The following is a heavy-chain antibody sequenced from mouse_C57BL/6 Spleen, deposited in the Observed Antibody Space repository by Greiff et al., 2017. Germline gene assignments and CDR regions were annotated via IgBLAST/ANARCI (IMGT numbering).Heavy chain of an antibody. CDR2: IAPNSGGT. D-gene: IGHD1-1*01. CDR3: ASYGSSYDYAMDY. CDR1: GYTFTSYW. Sequence: QVQLQQPGAELVKPGASVKLSCKASGYTFTSYWMHWVKQRPGRGLEWIGRIAPNSGGTKYNEKFKSKATLTVDKPSSTAYMPLSSLTSEDSAVYYCASYGSSYDYAMDYWGQGTSVTVSS. V-gene: IGHV1-72*01. J-gene: IGHJ4*01.